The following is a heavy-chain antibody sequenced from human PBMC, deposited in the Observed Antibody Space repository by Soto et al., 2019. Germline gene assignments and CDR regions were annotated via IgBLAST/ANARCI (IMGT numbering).Heavy chain of an antibody. J-gene: IGHJ3*02. V-gene: IGHV4-34*01. Sequence: QVQLQQWGAGLLKPSETLSLTCAVYGGSFSGYYWSWIRQPPGKGLEWIGEINHSGSTNYNPSLKSRVTISVDTSKNQCSLKLSSVTAADTAVYYCAREGFSSSWYRSAFDIWGQGTMVTVSS. D-gene: IGHD6-13*01. CDR3: AREGFSSSWYRSAFDI. CDR2: INHSGST. CDR1: GGSFSGYY.